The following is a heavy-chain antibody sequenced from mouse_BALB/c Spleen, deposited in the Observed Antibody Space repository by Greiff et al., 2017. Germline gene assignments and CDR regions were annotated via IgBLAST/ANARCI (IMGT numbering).Heavy chain of an antibody. J-gene: IGHJ3*01. Sequence: EVKLMESGGGLVKPGGSLKLSCAASGFTFSDYYMYWVRQTPEKRLEWVATISDGGSYTYYPDSVKGRFTISRDNAKNNLYLQMSSLKSEDTAMYYCARETYEGNYGGFAYWGQGTLVTVSA. CDR3: ARETYEGNYGGFAY. CDR1: GFTFSDYY. D-gene: IGHD2-3*01. CDR2: ISDGGSYT. V-gene: IGHV5-4*02.